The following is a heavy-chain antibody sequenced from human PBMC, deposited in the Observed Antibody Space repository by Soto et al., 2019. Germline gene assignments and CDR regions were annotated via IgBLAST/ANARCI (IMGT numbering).Heavy chain of an antibody. CDR2: IKRKADGGTT. CDR3: VTVQVAQ. Sequence: EVQLVESGGGLVKPGGSLTLSCAASGFTVSDAWMHWVRQAPGKGLQWVGRIKRKADGGTTDYAAPVKGRFSISRDDSKNTLFLHMTSLMTDDTAVYFCVTVQVAQWGQGTLVTVSP. CDR1: GFTVSDAW. V-gene: IGHV3-15*07. D-gene: IGHD5-12*01. J-gene: IGHJ4*02.